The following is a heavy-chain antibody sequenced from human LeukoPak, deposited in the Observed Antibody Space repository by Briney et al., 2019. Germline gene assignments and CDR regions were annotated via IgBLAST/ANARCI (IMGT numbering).Heavy chain of an antibody. D-gene: IGHD6-19*01. CDR1: GFTFSSYG. CDR3: ARAGYSSDIDY. CDR2: IWYDGSNK. V-gene: IGHV3-33*08. Sequence: GGSLRLSCAASGFTFSSYGMHWVRQAPGKGLEWVAVIWYDGSNKYYADSVKGRFTISRDNSKNTLYLQMNSLRAEDTAVYYCARAGYSSDIDYWGQGTLVTVSS. J-gene: IGHJ4*02.